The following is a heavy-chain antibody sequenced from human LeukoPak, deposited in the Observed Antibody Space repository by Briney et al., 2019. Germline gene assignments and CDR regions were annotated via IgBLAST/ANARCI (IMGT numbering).Heavy chain of an antibody. CDR1: GGSFGGYY. D-gene: IGHD7-27*01. J-gene: IGHJ4*02. CDR2: INHSGST. Sequence: SETLSLTCAVYGGSFGGYYWSWIRQPPGKGLEWIGEINHSGSTNYNPSLKSRVTISVDTSKNQFSLKLSSVTAADTAVYYCARRNWGVDYWGQGTLVTVSS. CDR3: ARRNWGVDY. V-gene: IGHV4-34*01.